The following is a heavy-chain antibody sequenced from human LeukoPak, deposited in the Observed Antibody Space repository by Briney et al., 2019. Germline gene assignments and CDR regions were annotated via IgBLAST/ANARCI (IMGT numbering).Heavy chain of an antibody. V-gene: IGHV4-30-4*01. J-gene: IGHJ6*02. CDR3: ARGSGYCSGGSCYTPSRYYYYYYGMDV. D-gene: IGHD2-15*01. Sequence: SETLSLTCTVSGGSISSGDYYWSWIRQPPGKGLEWIGYIYYSGSTYYNPSLKSRVTISVDTSKNQFSLKLSSVTAADTAVYYCARGSGYCSGGSCYTPSRYYYYYYGMDVWGQGTTVTVSS. CDR1: GGSISSGDYY. CDR2: IYYSGST.